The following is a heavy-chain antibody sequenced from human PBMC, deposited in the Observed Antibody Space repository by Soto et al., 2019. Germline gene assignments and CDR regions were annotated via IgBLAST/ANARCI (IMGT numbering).Heavy chain of an antibody. CDR1: GFTFSDFH. J-gene: IGHJ4*02. CDR3: ARPGYVVVTAIDY. Sequence: GGSLRLSCAVSGFTFSDFHMTWIRQAPGKGLEWVASISRSSTSTKYADSVRGRFTISRDNAKNSLYLQMNSLTVEDTAVYYFARPGYVVVTAIDYWGQGTLVTVSS. D-gene: IGHD2-21*02. V-gene: IGHV3-11*03. CDR2: ISRSSTST.